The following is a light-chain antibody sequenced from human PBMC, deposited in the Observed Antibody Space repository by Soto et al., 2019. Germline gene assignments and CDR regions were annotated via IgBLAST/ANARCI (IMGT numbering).Light chain of an antibody. CDR1: SSDIGSYRY. CDR3: SSYTSNNTLV. J-gene: IGLJ3*02. V-gene: IGLV2-14*01. Sequence: QSALTQPASVSGSPVQSITIPCTGTSSDIGSYRYVSWYQQHPGKAPKLMIYAINNRPSGVSDRFSGSKSGNTASLTISGLQAEDEADYYCSSYTSNNTLVFGGGTKLTVL. CDR2: AIN.